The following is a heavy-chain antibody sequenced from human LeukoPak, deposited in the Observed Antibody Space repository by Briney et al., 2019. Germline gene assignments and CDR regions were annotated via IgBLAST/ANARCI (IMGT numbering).Heavy chain of an antibody. CDR1: GFTVSSNN. Sequence: WGSLRLSCAASGFTVSSNNMSWVCPGPRKGLGWVSVIDSGGSTYVAESVKSRFTISREKSKYTLYLPMNSLRAEDRAVYYCARDNVYYYDSSGYAFDIWGQGTMVTVSS. J-gene: IGHJ3*02. CDR2: IDSGGST. D-gene: IGHD3-22*01. V-gene: IGHV3-53*01. CDR3: ARDNVYYYDSSGYAFDI.